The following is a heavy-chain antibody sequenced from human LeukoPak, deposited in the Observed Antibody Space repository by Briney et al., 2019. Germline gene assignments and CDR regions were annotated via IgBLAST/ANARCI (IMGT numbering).Heavy chain of an antibody. CDR3: ARDSYDPMVRGVPFY. J-gene: IGHJ4*02. CDR1: GGSISSYY. D-gene: IGHD3-10*01. V-gene: IGHV4-4*07. Sequence: SETLSLTCTVSGGSISSYYWSWIRQPAGKGLEWIGRIYTSGSTNYNPSLKSRVTMSVDTSKNQFSLKLSSVTAADTAVYYCARDSYDPMVRGVPFYWGQGTLVTVSS. CDR2: IYTSGST.